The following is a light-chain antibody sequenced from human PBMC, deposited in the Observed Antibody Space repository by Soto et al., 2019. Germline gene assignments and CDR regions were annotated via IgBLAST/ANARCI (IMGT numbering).Light chain of an antibody. CDR1: SSDVGGYNI. CDR3: SSYTSSSTLDVV. Sequence: QSVLTQPASVSGSPGQSITISCPGTSSDVGGYNIFSWYQHHPGKAPKLMIYDVSNRPSGVSNRFSGSKSGNTASLTISGLQAEDEADYYCSSYTSSSTLDVVFGGGTKLTVL. J-gene: IGLJ2*01. CDR2: DVS. V-gene: IGLV2-14*03.